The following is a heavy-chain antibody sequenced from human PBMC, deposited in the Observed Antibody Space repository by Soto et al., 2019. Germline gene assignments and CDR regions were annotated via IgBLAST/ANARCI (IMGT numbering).Heavy chain of an antibody. J-gene: IGHJ4*02. CDR1: GYTFTGYY. V-gene: IGHV1-2*02. CDR2: INPNSGGT. D-gene: IGHD6-13*01. Sequence: ASVKVSCKASGYTFTGYYMHWVRQAPGQGLEWMGWINPNSGGTNYAQKFQGRVTMTRDTSISTAYMELSRLRSDDTAVYYCARDRGIAAAGEFDCWGQGTLVTVSS. CDR3: ARDRGIAAAGEFDC.